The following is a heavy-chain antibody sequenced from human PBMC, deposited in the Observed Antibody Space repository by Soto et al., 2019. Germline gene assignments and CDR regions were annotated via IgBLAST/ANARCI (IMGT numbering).Heavy chain of an antibody. Sequence: ETLSLTCTVSGGSISSSSYYWGWIRQPPGKGLEWIGSIYYSGSTYYNPSLKSRVTISVDTSKNQFSLKLSSVTAADTAVYYCASEEWELLQGYYFDYWGQGTLVTVSS. CDR1: GGSISSSSYY. V-gene: IGHV4-39*01. CDR3: ASEEWELLQGYYFDY. CDR2: IYYSGST. D-gene: IGHD1-26*01. J-gene: IGHJ4*02.